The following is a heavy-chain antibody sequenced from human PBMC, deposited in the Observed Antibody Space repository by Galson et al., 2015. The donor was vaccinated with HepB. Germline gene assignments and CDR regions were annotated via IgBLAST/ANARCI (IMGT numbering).Heavy chain of an antibody. J-gene: IGHJ4*02. Sequence: SVKVSCKASGYTFTSYGISWVRQAPGQGLEWMGWISAYNGNTNYAQKFQGRVTMTTDTSTSTAYMELRSLRSEDTAVYYCARDRCSSTCCYEFDYWGQGTLVTVSS. V-gene: IGHV1-18*01. CDR3: ARDRCSSTCCYEFDY. D-gene: IGHD2-2*01. CDR1: GYTFTSYG. CDR2: ISAYNGNT.